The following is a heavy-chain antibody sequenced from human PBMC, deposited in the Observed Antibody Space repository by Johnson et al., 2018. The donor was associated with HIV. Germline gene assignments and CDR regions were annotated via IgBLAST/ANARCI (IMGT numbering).Heavy chain of an antibody. V-gene: IGHV3-7*01. J-gene: IGHJ3*02. CDR3: ARTILELREGAFDI. Sequence: VDSVKGRFPISRDNAKHSMSLQMNSLRAEDTAVYYCARTILELREGAFDIWGPWTLVTVSS. D-gene: IGHD1-7*01.